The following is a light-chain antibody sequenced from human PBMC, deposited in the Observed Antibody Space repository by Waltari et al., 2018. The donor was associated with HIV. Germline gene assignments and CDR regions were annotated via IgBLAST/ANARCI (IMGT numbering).Light chain of an antibody. CDR1: SPNIGAGFG. Sequence: QSLLTQPPSVSGAPGQRVTISCTGSSPNIGAGFGVHSYQQLPGTVPKLLIYGNSNRPSGVPHRFSGSKSGTSASLAITGLQAEDEADYYCQSYDRSLSGYVVFGGGTKLTVL. CDR2: GNS. J-gene: IGLJ2*01. CDR3: QSYDRSLSGYVV. V-gene: IGLV1-40*01.